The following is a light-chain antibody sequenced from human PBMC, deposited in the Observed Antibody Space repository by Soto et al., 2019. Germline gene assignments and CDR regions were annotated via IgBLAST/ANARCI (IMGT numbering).Light chain of an antibody. V-gene: IGLV2-14*03. CDR1: NSDIGAYDY. Sequence: QSVLTQPASVSGSPGQSITISCSGTNSDIGAYDYVSWYQQHPGKPPKLIIYNVNNRPSGVSFRFSGSKSANTASLTISGLQAEDEAHYYCCSYARSSTYVFGTGTKVTVL. CDR3: CSYARSSTYV. J-gene: IGLJ1*01. CDR2: NVN.